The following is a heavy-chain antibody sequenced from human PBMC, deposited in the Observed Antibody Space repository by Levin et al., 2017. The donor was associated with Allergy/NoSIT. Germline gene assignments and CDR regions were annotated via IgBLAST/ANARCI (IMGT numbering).Heavy chain of an antibody. V-gene: IGHV2-5*02. Sequence: SGPTLVKPTQTLTLTCTFSGFSLSTSGVGVGWIRQPPGKALEWLALIYWDDDKRYSPSLKSRLTITKDTSKNQVVLTMTNMDPVDTATYYCAHRRGSQEFEHYFDYWGQGTLVTVSS. CDR2: IYWDDDK. CDR1: GFSLSTSGVG. CDR3: AHRRGSQEFEHYFDY. J-gene: IGHJ4*02. D-gene: IGHD2-15*01.